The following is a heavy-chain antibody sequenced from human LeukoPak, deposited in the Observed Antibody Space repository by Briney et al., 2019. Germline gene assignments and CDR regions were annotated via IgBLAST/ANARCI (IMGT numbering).Heavy chain of an antibody. CDR1: GGSISSSSYF. V-gene: IGHV4-39*01. CDR2: IYYSGST. J-gene: IGHJ4*02. Sequence: SETLSLTCTVSGGSISSSSYFWAWIRQPPGKGLEWIGSIYYSGSTYYNPSHKSRLTISVDTSKNQFSLKLSSVTAADTAVYYCARQGENYSSFDYWGQGTLVTVSS. D-gene: IGHD1-7*01. CDR3: ARQGENYSSFDY.